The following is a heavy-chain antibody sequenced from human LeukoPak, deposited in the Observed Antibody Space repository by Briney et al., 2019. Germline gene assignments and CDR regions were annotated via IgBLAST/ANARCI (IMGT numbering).Heavy chain of an antibody. J-gene: IGHJ4*02. D-gene: IGHD3-16*01. CDR1: GDSIRNYY. V-gene: IGHV4-59*08. CDR3: ARLSNPYGGFHLDF. Sequence: SETLSLTCTVSGDSIRNYYWSWIRQPPGKGLEWIGYVRFSGRTNYSPSLKRRVIMSVDTSKNQFFLRLTSVTAADTAFYYCARLSNPYGGFHLDFWGQGTLVTVSS. CDR2: VRFSGRT.